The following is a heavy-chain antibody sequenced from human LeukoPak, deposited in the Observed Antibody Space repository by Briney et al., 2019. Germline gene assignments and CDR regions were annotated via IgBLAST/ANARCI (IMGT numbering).Heavy chain of an antibody. CDR2: INPSGGST. D-gene: IGHD6-13*01. Sequence: ASVKVSCKASGYTFTSYYMHWVRQAPGQGLEWMGIINPSGGSTSYAQKFQGRVTMTRDTSTSTVYMELSSLRSEDTAVYYCARVGGSSWYGYYFDYWGQGTLVTVSS. CDR3: ARVGGSSWYGYYFDY. CDR1: GYTFTSYY. V-gene: IGHV1-46*01. J-gene: IGHJ4*02.